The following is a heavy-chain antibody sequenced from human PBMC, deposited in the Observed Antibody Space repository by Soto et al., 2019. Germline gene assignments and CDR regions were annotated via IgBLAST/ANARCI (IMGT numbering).Heavy chain of an antibody. CDR3: ARADRGSFLL. Sequence: GGSLRLSCAASGFTFSYYWMHWVRQAPGQGLVWVSRIHSDGSSTTYADSVKGRFTISRDNAKNTLYLQMNSLRAEDTAVYYCARADRGSFLLWGQGIMVSVSS. J-gene: IGHJ3*01. V-gene: IGHV3-74*01. D-gene: IGHD3-10*01. CDR1: GFTFSYYW. CDR2: IHSDGSST.